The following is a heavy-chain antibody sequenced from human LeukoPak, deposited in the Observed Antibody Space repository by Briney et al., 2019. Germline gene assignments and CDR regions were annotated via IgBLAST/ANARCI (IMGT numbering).Heavy chain of an antibody. CDR1: GGSFSGYY. CDR3: ARHGAYRSSWYRPYRDPNYFDY. J-gene: IGHJ4*02. V-gene: IGHV4-34*01. CDR2: INHSGST. D-gene: IGHD6-13*01. Sequence: SETLSLTCPVYGGSFSGYYWSWIRQPPGKGLEWIGEINHSGSTNYNPSLKSRVTISVDTSKHQFSLTMRSVTAADTAVYYCARHGAYRSSWYRPYRDPNYFDYWGQGTLVTVSS.